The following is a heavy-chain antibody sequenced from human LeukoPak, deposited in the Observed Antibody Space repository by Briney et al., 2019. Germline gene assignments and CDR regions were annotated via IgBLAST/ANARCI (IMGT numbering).Heavy chain of an antibody. D-gene: IGHD3-10*01. CDR1: GVSISNYY. V-gene: IGHV4-4*07. J-gene: IGHJ4*02. CDR3: ARMVVRGAQFDY. CDR2: IYTSGST. Sequence: SETLSLTCTVSGVSISNYYWSWIRQPAGKGLEGIGRIYTSGSTNYNTSLKRRVTMSVDPSKNQFSLTLSSATAADTAVYYCARMVVRGAQFDYWGQGTLVTVSS.